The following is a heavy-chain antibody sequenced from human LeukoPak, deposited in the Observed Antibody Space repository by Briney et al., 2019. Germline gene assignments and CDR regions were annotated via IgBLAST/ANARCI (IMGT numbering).Heavy chain of an antibody. CDR3: ARQPSYDFWSGYSTYYFDY. Sequence: ASVTVSCKASGYTFTSYYMHWVRQAPGQGLEWMGIINPSGGSTSYAQKFQGRVTMTRDTSISTAYMELSRLRSDDTAVYYCARQPSYDFWSGYSTYYFDYWGQGTLVTVSS. V-gene: IGHV1-46*01. J-gene: IGHJ4*02. D-gene: IGHD3-3*01. CDR2: INPSGGST. CDR1: GYTFTSYY.